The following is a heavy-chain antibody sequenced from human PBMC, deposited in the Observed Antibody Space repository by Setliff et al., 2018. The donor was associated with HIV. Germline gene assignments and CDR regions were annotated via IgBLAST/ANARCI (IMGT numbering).Heavy chain of an antibody. CDR3: ARATLSGGAYDFWTYFDY. V-gene: IGHV1-18*01. D-gene: IGHD3-3*01. CDR1: GYTFTNSG. J-gene: IGHJ4*02. Sequence: GASVKVSCKASGYTFTNSGITWVRQVPGQGLEWMGWVNTNNDKTNYARKFQGRVTMTTDRSTKTAYLDLGSLRSGDTAVYYCARATLSGGAYDFWTYFDYWGQGTLVTVSS. CDR2: VNTNNDKT.